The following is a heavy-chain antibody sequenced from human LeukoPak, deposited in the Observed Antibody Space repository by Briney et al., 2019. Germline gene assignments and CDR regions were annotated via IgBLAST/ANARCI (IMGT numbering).Heavy chain of an antibody. CDR1: GYTFTGNY. J-gene: IGHJ4*02. CDR3: ARGASYDYLLFDY. D-gene: IGHD3-16*01. Sequence: ASVTVSCKTSGYTFTGNYLHWVRQAPGQGLEWLGWINPNSGDTNYAQKFQGRVTMTRDTSISTAYMELIRLRSDDTAVFYCARGASYDYLLFDYWGQGTLVTVSS. CDR2: INPNSGDT. V-gene: IGHV1-2*02.